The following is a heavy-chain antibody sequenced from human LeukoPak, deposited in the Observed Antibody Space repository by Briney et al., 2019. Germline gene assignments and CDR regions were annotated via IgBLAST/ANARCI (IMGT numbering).Heavy chain of an antibody. CDR1: GFTFSSYA. D-gene: IGHD5-12*01. V-gene: IGHV3-64D*06. Sequence: PGGSLRLSCSASGFTFSSYAMHWDRQAPGKGLEYVSSISSNGGSTYYADSVKGRFTISRDNSKNTLFLQMSSLRTEDTAVYYCASPYSGYDYNFDHWGQGTLVTVSS. CDR2: ISSNGGST. J-gene: IGHJ4*02. CDR3: ASPYSGYDYNFDH.